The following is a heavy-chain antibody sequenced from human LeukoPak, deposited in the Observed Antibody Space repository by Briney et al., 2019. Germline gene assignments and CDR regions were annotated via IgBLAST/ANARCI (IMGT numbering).Heavy chain of an antibody. V-gene: IGHV5-51*01. J-gene: IGHJ5*02. D-gene: IGHD2-15*01. Sequence: GESLKISCKGSGYSFTSYWIGWVRQMPGKGLEWMGIIYPGDSDTRYSPSFQGQVTISADKSISTAYLQWSSLKASDTAMYYCARRGYCSGGSCPNWFDPWGQGTLVTVFS. CDR3: ARRGYCSGGSCPNWFDP. CDR2: IYPGDSDT. CDR1: GYSFTSYW.